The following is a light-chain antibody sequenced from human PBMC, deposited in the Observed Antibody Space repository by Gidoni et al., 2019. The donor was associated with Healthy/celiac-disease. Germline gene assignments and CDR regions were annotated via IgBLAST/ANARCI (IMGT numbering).Light chain of an antibody. CDR1: QSVSSY. J-gene: IGKJ4*01. V-gene: IGKV3-11*01. CDR3: HQRSNWLT. CDR2: DSS. Sequence: EHVLTQSPATLSWSPGERATLPCRASQSVSSYLAWYQQKPGQAHRLLIYDSSNRATGIPARFSGSGSGTDFTLTISSLEPEAFAVYYCHQRSNWLTFGGGTKVEIK.